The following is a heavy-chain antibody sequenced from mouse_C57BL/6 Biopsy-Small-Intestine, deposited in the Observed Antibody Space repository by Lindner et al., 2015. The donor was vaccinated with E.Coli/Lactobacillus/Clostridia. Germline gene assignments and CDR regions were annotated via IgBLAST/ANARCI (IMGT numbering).Heavy chain of an antibody. Sequence: VQLQESGPELVKPGASVKMSCKASGYTFTDYNMHWVKQSHGKSLEWIGYINPNSGGTGYNQNFKGKATLTVNKSSSTAYTELRSLTSEDSAVYYCARLGNYDYDGFAYWGQGTLVTVSA. J-gene: IGHJ3*01. CDR2: INPNSGGT. V-gene: IGHV1-22*01. CDR3: ARLGNYDYDGFAY. CDR1: GYTFTDYN. D-gene: IGHD2-4*01.